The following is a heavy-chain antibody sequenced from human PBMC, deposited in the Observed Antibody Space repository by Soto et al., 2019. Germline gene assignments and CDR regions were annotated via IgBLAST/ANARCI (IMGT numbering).Heavy chain of an antibody. D-gene: IGHD3-10*01. V-gene: IGHV1-3*04. Sequence: ASVKVSCKASAYIFTTCVIHCVRQSPGQRLEWMGWINTGKRNTKYSQKFQDRVTITWDTSASTAYMELSSLTSEDTAVYHCATDPAPFSGINDSHFDYWGRGTLVTVSS. CDR3: ATDPAPFSGINDSHFDY. CDR2: INTGKRNT. CDR1: AYIFTTCV. J-gene: IGHJ4*02.